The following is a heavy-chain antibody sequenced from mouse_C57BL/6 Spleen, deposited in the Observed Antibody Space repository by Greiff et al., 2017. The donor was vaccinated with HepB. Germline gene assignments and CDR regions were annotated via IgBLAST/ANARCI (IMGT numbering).Heavy chain of an antibody. D-gene: IGHD1-1*01. CDR2: ISSGGSYT. CDR1: GFTFSSYG. CDR3: AREGITTVVERYYFDY. V-gene: IGHV5-6*01. J-gene: IGHJ2*01. Sequence: EVQLVESGGDLVKPGGSLKLSCAASGFTFSSYGMSWVRQTPDKRLEWVATISSGGSYTYYPDSVKGRFTISRDNAKNTLYLQMSSLKSEDTAMYYCAREGITTVVERYYFDYWGQGTTLTVSS.